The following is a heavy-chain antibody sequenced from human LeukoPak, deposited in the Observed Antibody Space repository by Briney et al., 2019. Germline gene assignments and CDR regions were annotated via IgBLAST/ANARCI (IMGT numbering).Heavy chain of an antibody. D-gene: IGHD3-22*01. J-gene: IGHJ4*02. CDR2: MSPNSGNT. Sequence: GASVKVSCKASGYTFTSYDINWVRQATGQGLEWMGWMSPNSGNTGYAQKFQGRVTMTRNTSISTAYMELSSLRSEDTAVYYCARGPDSSGYYFWGQGTLVNVSS. V-gene: IGHV1-8*01. CDR1: GYTFTSYD. CDR3: ARGPDSSGYYF.